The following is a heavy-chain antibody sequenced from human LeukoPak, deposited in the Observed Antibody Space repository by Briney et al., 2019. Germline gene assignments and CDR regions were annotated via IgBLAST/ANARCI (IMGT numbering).Heavy chain of an antibody. CDR2: IRYDGSNK. D-gene: IGHD1-26*01. J-gene: IGHJ4*02. Sequence: GGSLRLSCAASGFTFRSYGMHWVRQAPGKGLEWVAFIRYDGSNKYYADSVKGRFTISRDNSKNTLYLQMNSLRAEDTAVYYCAKDPSGSYRGYFDYWGQGTLVTVSS. V-gene: IGHV3-30*02. CDR3: AKDPSGSYRGYFDY. CDR1: GFTFRSYG.